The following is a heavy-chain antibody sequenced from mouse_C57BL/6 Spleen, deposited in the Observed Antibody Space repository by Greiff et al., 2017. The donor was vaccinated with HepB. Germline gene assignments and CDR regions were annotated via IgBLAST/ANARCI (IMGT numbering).Heavy chain of an antibody. V-gene: IGHV1-52*01. D-gene: IGHD2-4*01. CDR3: ARAPYDYGGDY. Sequence: QVQLQQPGAELVRPGSSVKLSCKASGYTFTSYWMHWVKQRPIQGLEWIGNIDPSDSETHYNQKFKDKATLTVDKSSSTAYMQLSSLTSEDSAVYYCARAPYDYGGDYWGQGTSVTVSS. J-gene: IGHJ4*01. CDR1: GYTFTSYW. CDR2: IDPSDSET.